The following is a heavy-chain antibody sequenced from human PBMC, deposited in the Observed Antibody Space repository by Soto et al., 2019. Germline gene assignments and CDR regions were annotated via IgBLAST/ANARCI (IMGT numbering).Heavy chain of an antibody. CDR1: GGSISSGGYS. CDR3: ARENNVLPGGYFDY. J-gene: IGHJ4*02. D-gene: IGHD3-10*01. CDR2: IYHSGST. Sequence: PSETLSLTCAVSGGSISSGGYSWSWIRQPAGKGLEWIGYIYHSGSTYYNPSFKSRVTISVDRSKNQFSLKLSSVTAADTAVYYCARENNVLPGGYFDYWGQGTLVTSPQ. V-gene: IGHV4-30-2*01.